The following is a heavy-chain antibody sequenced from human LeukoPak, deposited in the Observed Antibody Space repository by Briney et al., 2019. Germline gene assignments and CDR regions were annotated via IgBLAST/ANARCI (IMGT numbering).Heavy chain of an antibody. CDR2: IHYSGST. CDR1: GGSISRYY. CDR3: ARHGIAERPEEFDY. Sequence: PSETLSLTCTVSGGSISRYYWSWIRQSPGKGLEWIGYIHYSGSTNYNPSLKSRVTISVDRSKNELSLKLSSATAAGTAVYYCARHGIAERPEEFDYWGQGTLVTVSS. V-gene: IGHV4-59*08. J-gene: IGHJ4*02. D-gene: IGHD6-6*01.